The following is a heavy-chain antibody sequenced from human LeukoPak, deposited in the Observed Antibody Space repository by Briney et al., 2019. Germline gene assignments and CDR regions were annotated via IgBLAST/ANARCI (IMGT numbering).Heavy chain of an antibody. J-gene: IGHJ1*01. CDR3: ARSVGYDHNFPH. CDR1: GGTFTRYA. CDR2: IMPIFGAA. D-gene: IGHD5-12*01. Sequence: SVKVSCKASGGTFTRYALNWVRQAPGQGLEWVGGIMPIFGAAINAQKFQGRVTITTDESTTTAYRDLSSLRYEDTDVYYCARSVGYDHNFPHWGQGTLVTVSS. V-gene: IGHV1-69*05.